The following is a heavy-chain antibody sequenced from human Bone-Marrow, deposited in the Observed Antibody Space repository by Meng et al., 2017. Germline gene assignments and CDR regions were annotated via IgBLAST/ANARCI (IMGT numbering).Heavy chain of an antibody. CDR1: GGSFSDYY. CDR2: INHSGST. D-gene: IGHD4-11*01. Sequence: QVQLQQWGAGLLKPSEPLSLTCGVSGGSFSDYYWSWIRQPPGKGLEWIGEINHSGSTNYNPSLESRATISVDTSQNNLSLKLSSVTAADSAVYYCARGPTTMAHDFDYWGQGTLVTVSS. V-gene: IGHV4-34*01. J-gene: IGHJ4*02. CDR3: ARGPTTMAHDFDY.